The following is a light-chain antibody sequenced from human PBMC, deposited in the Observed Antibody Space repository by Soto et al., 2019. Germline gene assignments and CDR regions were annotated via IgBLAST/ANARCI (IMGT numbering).Light chain of an antibody. CDR3: QQYNNWPRT. CDR1: QNVANY. V-gene: IGKV3-15*01. Sequence: IGLTTAPGTQSFSPGERATLSCRASQNVANYLDWYQQKPGQAPRLLIYGASTRATGIPARFSGSGSGTEFTLTISSLQSGDFAVYYCQQYNNWPRTFGQGTKVDI. J-gene: IGKJ1*01. CDR2: GAS.